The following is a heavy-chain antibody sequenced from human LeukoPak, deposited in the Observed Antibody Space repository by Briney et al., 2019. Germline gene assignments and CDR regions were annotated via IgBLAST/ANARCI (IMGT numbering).Heavy chain of an antibody. CDR2: INHSGST. V-gene: IGHV4-34*01. J-gene: IGHJ5*02. D-gene: IGHD6-6*01. Sequence: SETLSLTCAVYGGSFSGYYWSWIRQPPGKGLEWIGEINHSGSTNYNPSLKSRVAISVDTSKNQFSLKLSSVTAADTAVYYCARGPSYSSSRLRGVWFDPWGQGTLVTVSS. CDR3: ARGPSYSSSRLRGVWFDP. CDR1: GGSFSGYY.